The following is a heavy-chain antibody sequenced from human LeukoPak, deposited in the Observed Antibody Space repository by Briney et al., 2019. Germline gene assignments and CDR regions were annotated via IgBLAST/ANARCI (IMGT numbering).Heavy chain of an antibody. V-gene: IGHV4-34*01. D-gene: IGHD2-2*01. CDR3: ARVYCSSTSCYAYDY. CDR1: GGSFSGYY. J-gene: IGHJ4*02. CDR2: INHSGST. Sequence: PSEPLSLPCAVYGGSFSGYYWSWIRQPPGKGLEWIGEINHSGSTNYNPSLKSRVTIPVGQSKNQFSLKLSYVSVADTAVYYCARVYCSSTSCYAYDYWGQGTLVSVSS.